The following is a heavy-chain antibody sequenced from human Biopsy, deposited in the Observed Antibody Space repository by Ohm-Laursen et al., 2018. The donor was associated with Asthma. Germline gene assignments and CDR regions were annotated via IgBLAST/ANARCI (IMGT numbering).Heavy chain of an antibody. CDR2: INAGNGNT. D-gene: IGHD3-16*01. V-gene: IGHV1-3*01. CDR3: ARVDAIMISGDFYFYSGFDH. CDR1: GYTFISYA. Sequence: GASVKVSCKASGYTFISYAIHWVRQAPGQRLEWMGWINAGNGNTKYSQKFQGRVTITADESTSTAYMEMSSLRSEDTAVYYCARVDAIMISGDFYFYSGFDHWGQGTTVRVSS. J-gene: IGHJ6*02.